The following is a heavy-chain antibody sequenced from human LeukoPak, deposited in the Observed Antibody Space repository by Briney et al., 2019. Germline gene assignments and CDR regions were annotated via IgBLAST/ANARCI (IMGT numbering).Heavy chain of an antibody. Sequence: GGSLRLFCAASGFTFSSYSVNWVRQAPGKGLEWVSSISSSRSYIYYADSVKGRFTISRDNAKNSLYLKMNSLKAEDTAVYYCARILFGYSRSWWIMDVWGKGTTVTVSS. CDR2: ISSSRSYI. D-gene: IGHD6-13*01. J-gene: IGHJ6*03. V-gene: IGHV3-21*01. CDR1: GFTFSSYS. CDR3: ARILFGYSRSWWIMDV.